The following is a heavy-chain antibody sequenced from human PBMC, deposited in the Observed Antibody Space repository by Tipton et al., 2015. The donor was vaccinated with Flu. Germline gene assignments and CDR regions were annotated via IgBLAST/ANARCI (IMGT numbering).Heavy chain of an antibody. CDR3: ARGQGNSGWRYFDY. CDR2: MYSSGTT. Sequence: LRLSCTVSGGSISSFYWSWIRQPAGKGLEWIGRMYSSGTTKYNPSLKSRVTMSVDTTKNQFSLKLSSVTAADTAVYYCARGQGNSGWRYFDYWGQGTLVTVSS. V-gene: IGHV4-4*07. J-gene: IGHJ4*02. D-gene: IGHD6-19*01. CDR1: GGSISSFY.